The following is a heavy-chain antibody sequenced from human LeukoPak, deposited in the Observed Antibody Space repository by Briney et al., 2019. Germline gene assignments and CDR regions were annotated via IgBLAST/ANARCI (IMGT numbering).Heavy chain of an antibody. V-gene: IGHV1-2*04. J-gene: IGHJ4*02. CDR1: GHTFTGYY. CDR3: ARAAYVVPAAIDY. CDR2: INPNSGGT. Sequence: ASVKVSCKASGHTFTGYYMHWVRQAPGQGLEWMGWINPNSGGTNYAQKFQGWVTMTRDTSISTAYMELSRLRSDDTAVYYCARAAYVVPAAIDYWGQGTLVTVSS. D-gene: IGHD2-2*01.